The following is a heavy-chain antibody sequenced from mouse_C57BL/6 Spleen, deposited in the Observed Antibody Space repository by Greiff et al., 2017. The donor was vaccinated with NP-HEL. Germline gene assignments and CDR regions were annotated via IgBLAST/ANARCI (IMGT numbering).Heavy chain of an antibody. D-gene: IGHD1-1*01. Sequence: QVQLQQSGAELVRPGASVTLSCKASGYTFTDYEMHWVKQTPVHGLEWIGAIDPETGGTAYNQKFKGKAILTADKSSSTAYMELRSLTSEDSAVYYCTREERTTVGYAMDYWGQGTSVTVSS. J-gene: IGHJ4*01. CDR1: GYTFTDYE. V-gene: IGHV1-15*01. CDR3: TREERTTVGYAMDY. CDR2: IDPETGGT.